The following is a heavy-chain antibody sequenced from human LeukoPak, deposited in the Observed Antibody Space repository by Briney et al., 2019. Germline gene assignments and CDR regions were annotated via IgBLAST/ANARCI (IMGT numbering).Heavy chain of an antibody. J-gene: IGHJ4*02. D-gene: IGHD1-1*01. CDR3: AKEGTASKPSDLDY. CDR1: GFTFTDNG. CDR2: IRYDGTIK. V-gene: IGHV3-30*02. Sequence: PGGSLRLSCAASGFTFTDNGIHWVRQAPGKGLEWVAFIRYDGTIKYYADSVKGRFTISRDNSRNTLYLQMNSLRTEDTAVYYCAKEGTASKPSDLDYWGQGTLVTVSS.